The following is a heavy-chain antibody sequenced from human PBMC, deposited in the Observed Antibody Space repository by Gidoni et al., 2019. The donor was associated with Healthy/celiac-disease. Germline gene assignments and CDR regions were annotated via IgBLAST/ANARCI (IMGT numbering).Heavy chain of an antibody. V-gene: IGHV3-66*02. Sequence: EVQLVESGGGLVQPGGSLRLSCAASGFTVSSNYMSWVRQAPGKGLEWVAVIYSGGSTYYADSVKGRFTISRDNSKNTLYLQMNSLRAEDTAVFYCARRQGGQYYYYGMDVWGQGTTVTVSS. CDR2: IYSGGST. CDR3: ARRQGGQYYYYGMDV. CDR1: GFTVSSNY. J-gene: IGHJ6*02. D-gene: IGHD2-15*01.